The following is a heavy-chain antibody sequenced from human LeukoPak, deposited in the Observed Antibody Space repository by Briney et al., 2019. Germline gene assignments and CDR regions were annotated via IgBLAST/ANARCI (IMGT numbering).Heavy chain of an antibody. CDR3: ARTLRFFRFLDV. J-gene: IGHJ6*02. D-gene: IGHD3-3*01. CDR1: GFTFSSYA. CDR2: ISGSGGST. Sequence: GGSLRLSCAASGFTFSSYAMSWVRQAPGEGLEWASAISGSGGSTYYADSVKGRFTISRDNSKNTLYLQMNSLRAKDTAVYYCARTLRFFRFLDVWGQGTTVTVSS. V-gene: IGHV3-23*01.